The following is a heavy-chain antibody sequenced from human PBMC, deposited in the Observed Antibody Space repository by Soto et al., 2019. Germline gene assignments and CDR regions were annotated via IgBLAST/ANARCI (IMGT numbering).Heavy chain of an antibody. CDR1: GDSISSTY. CDR2: IYSSGSN. V-gene: IGHV4-4*07. J-gene: IGHJ5*02. D-gene: IGHD3-3*01. Sequence: QVQLHESGPGLVKPSATLSLTCTVSGDSISSTYWSWIRQPAGRGLEWIGRIYSSGSNNYNPSLESRVTMSVDTSKNQFSLTLRSVTAADTAVYYCARGQRFSDWFDPWGQGTLVTVSS. CDR3: ARGQRFSDWFDP.